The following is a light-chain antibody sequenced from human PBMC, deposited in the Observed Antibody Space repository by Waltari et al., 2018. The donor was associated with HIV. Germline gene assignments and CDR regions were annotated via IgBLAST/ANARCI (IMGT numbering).Light chain of an antibody. J-gene: IGKJ1*01. CDR2: WAS. CDR3: QQYYSPPQT. Sequence: DIAMTQSPDPPTVSLGERATIHCKASQSGLSSSIHKNYLAWYQQKVGQPPKLLIYWASTRESGVPARFSGSGSGTDFTLTISSLQAEDVAVYYCQQYYSPPQTFGQGTKVEIK. V-gene: IGKV4-1*01. CDR1: QSGLSSSIHKNY.